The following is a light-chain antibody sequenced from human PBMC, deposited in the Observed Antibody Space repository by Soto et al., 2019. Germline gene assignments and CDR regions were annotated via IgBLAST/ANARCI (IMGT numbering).Light chain of an antibody. CDR1: QSISSH. J-gene: IGKJ1*01. Sequence: DIQMTQSPSSLSASVGDRVTITCRASQSISSHLNWYQQKPGKAPKLLIYAASSLQSGVPSRFSGSGSGTDFTLTISSLQPEDFATYYCQQSYSTLWTFGQGTKVAIK. CDR3: QQSYSTLWT. V-gene: IGKV1-39*01. CDR2: AAS.